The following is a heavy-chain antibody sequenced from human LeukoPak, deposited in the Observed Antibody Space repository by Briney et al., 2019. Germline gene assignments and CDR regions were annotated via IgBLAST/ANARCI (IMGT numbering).Heavy chain of an antibody. J-gene: IGHJ4*02. CDR2: IMHIFGTA. CDR3: ARSHSGSCGGTFDY. CDR1: RGTFSRYA. D-gene: IGHD6-19*01. V-gene: IGHV1-69*13. Sequence: VKVSCKAFRGTFSRYAISSVRQAPGHGLEWRGGIMHIFGTANSAQKFQGRVTITADESTSTAYMELSSLRSEDTVVYYWARSHSGSCGGTFDYWGQGTMVTVSS.